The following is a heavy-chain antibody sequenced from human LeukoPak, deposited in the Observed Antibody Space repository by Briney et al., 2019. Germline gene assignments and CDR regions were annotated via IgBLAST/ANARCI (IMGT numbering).Heavy chain of an antibody. Sequence: TVSLTCSGYSFTIYWIGWVRQMPGIGLEWMGIIYPGDSDSRYSPAFQGQVTISADKSISTAYLQWSSLKASDTAMYYCARQVAYTSGRTFDFWGQGTLVTVSS. D-gene: IGHD6-19*01. V-gene: IGHV5-51*01. CDR2: IYPGDSDS. J-gene: IGHJ4*02. CDR3: ARQVAYTSGRTFDF. CDR1: GYSFTIYW.